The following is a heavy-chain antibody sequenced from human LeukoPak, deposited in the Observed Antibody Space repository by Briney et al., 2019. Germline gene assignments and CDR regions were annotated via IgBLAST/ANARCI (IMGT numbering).Heavy chain of an antibody. CDR1: GGSFSGYY. CDR2: INHSGST. CDR3: ARGMTRFDY. J-gene: IGHJ4*02. V-gene: IGHV4-34*01. D-gene: IGHD3-16*01. Sequence: SETPSLTCAVYGGSFSGYYWSWIRQPPGKGLEWIGEINHSGSTNYNPSLKSRVTISVDPSKNQFSLKLSSVTAADTAVYYCARGMTRFDYWGQGTLVTVSS.